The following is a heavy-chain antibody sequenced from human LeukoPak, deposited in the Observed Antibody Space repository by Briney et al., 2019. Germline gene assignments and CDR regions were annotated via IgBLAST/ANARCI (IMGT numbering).Heavy chain of an antibody. J-gene: IGHJ4*02. Sequence: SETLSLTCTVSGGSISSYYWSWIRQPPGKGLEWIGYIYYSGSTNYNPPLKSRVTISVDTSKNEFSLNLSSVTAADTAVYYCGRGGSSSELSRFDYWGQGILVTVSS. CDR1: GGSISSYY. V-gene: IGHV4-59*01. CDR3: GRGGSSSELSRFDY. D-gene: IGHD6-6*01. CDR2: IYYSGST.